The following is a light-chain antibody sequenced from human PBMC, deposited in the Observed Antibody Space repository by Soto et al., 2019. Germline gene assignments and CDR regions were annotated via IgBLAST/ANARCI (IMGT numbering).Light chain of an antibody. CDR2: SNN. CDR3: AAWDDSLTSYV. V-gene: IGLV1-44*01. J-gene: IGLJ1*01. Sequence: QSVLTQPPSASGTPGQRVTISRSGSSSNIGSNTVNWYQQLPGTAPKLLIYSNNQRPSGVPDRFSGSKSGTSASLAISGLQSEDEADYYCAAWDDSLTSYVFGTGTKVTVL. CDR1: SSNIGSNT.